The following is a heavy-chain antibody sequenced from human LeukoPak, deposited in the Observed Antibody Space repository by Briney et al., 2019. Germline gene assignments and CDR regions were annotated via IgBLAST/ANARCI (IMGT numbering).Heavy chain of an antibody. V-gene: IGHV3-66*01. CDR1: GFTVSSNY. Sequence: PGGSLRLSCAASGFTVSSNYMSWVRQAPGKGLEWVSVINSGGSTYYADSVKGRFTISRDNSKNTLYLQMNSLRAEDTAVYYCARDSSDYGDYELDYWGQGTLVTVSS. CDR3: ARDSSDYGDYELDY. CDR2: INSGGST. J-gene: IGHJ4*02. D-gene: IGHD4-17*01.